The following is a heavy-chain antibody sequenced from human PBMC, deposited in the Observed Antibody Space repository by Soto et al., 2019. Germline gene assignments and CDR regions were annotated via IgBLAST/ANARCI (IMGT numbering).Heavy chain of an antibody. D-gene: IGHD5-18*01. CDR3: ANSLPNIIQLWFPGDY. CDR2: ISGSGGST. J-gene: IGHJ4*02. CDR1: GFTFSSYA. Sequence: EVQLLESGGGLVQPGGSLRLSCAASGFTFSSYAMSWVRQAPGKGLEWVSAISGSGGSTYYADSVKGRFTISRDNSKNTLYLQMNSLRAEDTAVYYCANSLPNIIQLWFPGDYWGQGTLVTVSS. V-gene: IGHV3-23*01.